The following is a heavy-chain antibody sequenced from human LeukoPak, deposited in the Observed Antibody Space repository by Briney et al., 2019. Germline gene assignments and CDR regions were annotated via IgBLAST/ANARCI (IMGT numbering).Heavy chain of an antibody. D-gene: IGHD3-22*01. CDR2: IRSEAYGGTT. CDR1: GFTFGDYA. J-gene: IGHJ4*02. V-gene: IGHV3-49*04. Sequence: GGSLRLSCTASGFTFGDYAMSWVRQAPGKGLEWVGFIRSEAYGGTTEYAASVKGRFTISRDDSKSIAYLQMNSLKTEDTAVYYCTRGGVDSSGYQSDYWGQGTLVTVSS. CDR3: TRGGVDSSGYQSDY.